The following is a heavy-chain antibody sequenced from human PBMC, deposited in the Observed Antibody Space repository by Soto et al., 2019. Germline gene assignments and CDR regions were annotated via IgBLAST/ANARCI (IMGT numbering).Heavy chain of an antibody. J-gene: IGHJ6*02. CDR3: ATATLTTSDYSYGIDV. Sequence: QVQLGQSGAEVKKPGASVKVSCKASGYTFPSYDIHWVRQDTGQGRELMGWMNPNSGKTGYAQKLQGRVTMTRNTSISTDYMELSSLRSEDRAVYYCATATLTTSDYSYGIDVWGQGTTVTVSS. CDR2: MNPNSGKT. V-gene: IGHV1-8*01. D-gene: IGHD3-9*01. CDR1: GYTFPSYD.